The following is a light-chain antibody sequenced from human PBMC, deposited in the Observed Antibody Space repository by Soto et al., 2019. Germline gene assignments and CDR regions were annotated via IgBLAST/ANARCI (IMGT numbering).Light chain of an antibody. CDR2: WAS. J-gene: IGKJ5*01. Sequence: DIVMTQSPHSLAVSLPERATFNCKSRQSLLSNNKNFLAWYQQRPGQPPKLLIYWASTRVSGVPDRFSGSVSGTDFTLTISSLQAEDVAVYYCQQYYDAPITFGQGTRLEIK. CDR1: QSLLSNNKNF. V-gene: IGKV4-1*01. CDR3: QQYYDAPIT.